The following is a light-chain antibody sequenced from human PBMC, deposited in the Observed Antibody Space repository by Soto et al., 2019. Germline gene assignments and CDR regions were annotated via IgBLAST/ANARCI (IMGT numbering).Light chain of an antibody. CDR3: QQYNSYPYT. CDR1: QNVYNR. CDR2: DAS. V-gene: IGKV1-5*01. Sequence: DIQMTQSPSTLSASVGDRVTFTCRASQNVYNRLAWYQQKPAKAPKLLVYDASSLQTGVPSKFSGSGSGTEFTLTISSLQPDDFATYYCQQYNSYPYTFGQGTRLEIK. J-gene: IGKJ5*01.